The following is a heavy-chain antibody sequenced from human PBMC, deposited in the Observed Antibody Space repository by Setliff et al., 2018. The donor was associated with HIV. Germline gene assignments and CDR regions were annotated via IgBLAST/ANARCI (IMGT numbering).Heavy chain of an antibody. CDR3: ARPIPYGLDWYFDL. CDR2: MHSSGST. CDR1: GGSISRYY. J-gene: IGHJ2*01. D-gene: IGHD4-17*01. Sequence: SETLSLTCTVSGGSISRYYWSWIRQSPGKGLEFIGYMHSSGSTNYNPSLETRVTLSVDTSKSQFSLKLTSVTASDTAMYYCARPIPYGLDWYFDLWGRGTLVTVSS. V-gene: IGHV4-4*09.